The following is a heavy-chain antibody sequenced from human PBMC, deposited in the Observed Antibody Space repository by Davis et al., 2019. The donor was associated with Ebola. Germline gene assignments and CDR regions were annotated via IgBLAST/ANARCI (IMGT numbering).Heavy chain of an antibody. CDR3: SRSISYCSGGSCYSVIFDY. CDR1: GYTFTSYD. D-gene: IGHD2-15*01. Sequence: ASVKVSCKASGYTFTSYDINWVRQATGQGLEWMGWINPNSGNTNYAQKLQGRVTMTTDTSTSTAYMELSSLRSDDTAVYYCSRSISYCSGGSCYSVIFDYWGQGTLVTVSS. V-gene: IGHV1-18*01. CDR2: INPNSGNT. J-gene: IGHJ4*02.